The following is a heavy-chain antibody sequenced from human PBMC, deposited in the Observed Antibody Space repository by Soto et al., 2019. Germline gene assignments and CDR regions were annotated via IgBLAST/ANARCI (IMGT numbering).Heavy chain of an antibody. D-gene: IGHD4-17*01. CDR1: GYSFTTSG. J-gene: IGHJ4*02. Sequence: QAQLVQSGAEVKEPGASVKVSCKASGYSFTTSGITWVRQAPGQGLEWMGWISTYNGNTNYAQNLQDRVTLTTDTSTSTAYMELRSLRSDVTAVYYCARRLYGDYDYWGQGTLVTVSS. CDR2: ISTYNGNT. V-gene: IGHV1-18*01. CDR3: ARRLYGDYDY.